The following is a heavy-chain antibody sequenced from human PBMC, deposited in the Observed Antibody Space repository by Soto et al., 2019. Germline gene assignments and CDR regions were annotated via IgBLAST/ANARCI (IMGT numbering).Heavy chain of an antibody. Sequence: PSETMCLTCAVAGGSISSGCYSWSWIRQPPGKGLEWIGYISHTGSTYYNPPLKSRVTISSDTSKNQFSLELTSVTAADTAVYYCARAAIKGHQVAGQPPVSQTLDYWGQGTLVTVSS. D-gene: IGHD1-1*01. CDR2: ISHTGST. J-gene: IGHJ4*02. V-gene: IGHV4-30-2*01. CDR3: ARAAIKGHQVAGQPPVSQTLDY. CDR1: GGSISSGCYS.